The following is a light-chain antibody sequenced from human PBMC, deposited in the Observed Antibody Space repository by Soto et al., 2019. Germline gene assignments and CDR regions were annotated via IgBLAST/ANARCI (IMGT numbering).Light chain of an antibody. CDR1: QSISNNH. CDR3: EYYGTSIT. J-gene: IGKJ4*01. Sequence: IVLTQSPGTLSFSPGERVTLSCRASQSISNNHLAWYQQKPGQAPRLLIHGTSNRATGIPDRFSGSGSGTDFTLTFSRLEPEDFALYSCEYYGTSITFGGGIKVEIX. CDR2: GTS. V-gene: IGKV3-20*01.